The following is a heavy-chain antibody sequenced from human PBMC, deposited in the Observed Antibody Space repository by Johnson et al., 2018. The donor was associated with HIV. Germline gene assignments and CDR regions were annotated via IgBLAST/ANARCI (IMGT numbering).Heavy chain of an antibody. V-gene: IGHV3-30-3*01. J-gene: IGHJ3*02. Sequence: QVQLVESGGGVVQPGRSLRLSCAASGFTFSSYAIHWVRQAPGKGLEWVAVISYDGSNKYYADSVKGRFTISRDNSKNTLYLQMNSLRAEDTAVYYCARVGAAGVDAFDIWGQGTMVTVSS. D-gene: IGHD6-25*01. CDR1: GFTFSSYA. CDR3: ARVGAAGVDAFDI. CDR2: ISYDGSNK.